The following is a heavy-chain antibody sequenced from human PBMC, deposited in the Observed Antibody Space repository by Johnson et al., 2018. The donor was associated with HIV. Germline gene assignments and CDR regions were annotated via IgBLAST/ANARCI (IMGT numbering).Heavy chain of an antibody. D-gene: IGHD3-22*01. CDR3: AKRSYYYDSSGPPADAFDI. CDR2: INAGGDT. CDR1: GIIVTGNF. Sequence: MLLVESGGGLVQPGGSLRLSCAASGIIVTGNFMSWVRQAPGKGLEWVSVINAGGDTYYADSVKGRFPISRDNSKNTLYLQMISLRAEDTAVYYCAKRSYYYDSSGPPADAFDIWGQGTMVTVSS. V-gene: IGHV3-66*02. J-gene: IGHJ3*02.